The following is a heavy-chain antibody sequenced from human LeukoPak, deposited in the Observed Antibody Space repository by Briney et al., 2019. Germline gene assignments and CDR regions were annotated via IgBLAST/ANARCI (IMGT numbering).Heavy chain of an antibody. J-gene: IGHJ2*01. D-gene: IGHD4-17*01. Sequence: SETLSLTCTVSGGSISSYYWSWIRRPAGKGLEWIGRIYTSGSTNYNPSLKSRVTISVDKSKNQFSLKLSSVTAADTAVYYCARSDGDYPEYFDLWGRGTLVTVSS. CDR2: IYTSGST. V-gene: IGHV4-4*07. CDR3: ARSDGDYPEYFDL. CDR1: GGSISSYY.